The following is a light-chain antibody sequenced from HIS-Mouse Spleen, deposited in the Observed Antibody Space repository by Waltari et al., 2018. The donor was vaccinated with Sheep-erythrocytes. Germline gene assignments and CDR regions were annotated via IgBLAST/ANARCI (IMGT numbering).Light chain of an antibody. V-gene: IGLV1-44*01. CDR1: ISHIRSNS. Sequence: QSVLTQPPSASGTPGQRVTIPCSGSISHIRSNSLNWYQQPPGTAPQLLIYSNNQRPSGVPDRFSGSKSGTSASLAISGLQSEDEADYYCAAWDDSLNVLVFGGGTKLTVL. CDR2: SNN. CDR3: AAWDDSLNVLV. J-gene: IGLJ3*02.